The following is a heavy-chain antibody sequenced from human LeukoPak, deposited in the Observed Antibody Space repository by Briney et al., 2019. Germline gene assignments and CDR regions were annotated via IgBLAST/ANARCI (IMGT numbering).Heavy chain of an antibody. CDR2: MNPNSGNT. Sequence: GASVKVSCKASGYTFTSYDINWVRQATGQGLEWMGWMNPNSGNTGYAQKFQGRVTITRNTSITTTYMELSSLRSEDTAVYYCAKVGATAPLDAFDIWGQGTMVTVSS. CDR3: AKVGATAPLDAFDI. V-gene: IGHV1-8*03. D-gene: IGHD1-26*01. CDR1: GYTFTSYD. J-gene: IGHJ3*02.